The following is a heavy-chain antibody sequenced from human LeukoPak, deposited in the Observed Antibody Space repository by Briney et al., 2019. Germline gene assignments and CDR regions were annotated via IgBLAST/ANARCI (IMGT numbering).Heavy chain of an antibody. CDR2: ISGSGGST. CDR1: GFTFSSYA. J-gene: IGHJ3*02. CDR3: AKSTDITYYYDSSGFEFAFDI. Sequence: GGSLRLSCAASGFTFSSYAMSWVRKAPGKGLEWVSAISGSGGSTYYADSVKGRFTISRDNSKNTLYLQMNSLRAEDTAVYYCAKSTDITYYYDSSGFEFAFDIWGQGTMVTVSS. V-gene: IGHV3-23*01. D-gene: IGHD3-22*01.